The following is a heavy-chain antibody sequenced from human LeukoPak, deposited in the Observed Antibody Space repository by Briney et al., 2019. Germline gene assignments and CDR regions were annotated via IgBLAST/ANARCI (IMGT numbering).Heavy chain of an antibody. CDR1: GFTFTNYA. CDR3: AKKGYYDGSGYYMYYFDH. CDR2: IRGDGSST. V-gene: IGHV3-23*01. D-gene: IGHD3-22*01. Sequence: GGSLRLSCAASGFTFTNYAMSWVRQAPGKGLEWVSVIRGDGSSTYYADSMKGRFTISRDNSKNTLYLQMNSLRAEDTAVYYCAKKGYYDGSGYYMYYFDHWGQGTLVTVSS. J-gene: IGHJ4*02.